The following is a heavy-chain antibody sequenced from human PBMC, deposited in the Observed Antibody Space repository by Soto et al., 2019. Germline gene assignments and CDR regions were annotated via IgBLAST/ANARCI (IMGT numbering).Heavy chain of an antibody. CDR3: ARGDSQVSSVFDY. Sequence: LSLTCTVSGGSISSDDYYWSWIRQAPGRGLEWIGYIHSSGSIYYNPSLKSRATMSIDTAGNQFSLKVSSVTVADTAVYYCARGDSQVSSVFDYWGQGMLVTVSS. J-gene: IGHJ4*02. D-gene: IGHD3-16*01. V-gene: IGHV4-30-4*01. CDR2: IHSSGSI. CDR1: GGSISSDDYY.